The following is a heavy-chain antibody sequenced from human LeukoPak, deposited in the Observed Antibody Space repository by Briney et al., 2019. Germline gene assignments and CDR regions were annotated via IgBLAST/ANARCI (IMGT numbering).Heavy chain of an antibody. D-gene: IGHD1-26*01. CDR3: AKGGKWDVTPFDY. J-gene: IGHJ4*02. CDR2: ISGGGGST. Sequence: GGSLRLSCAASGFTFSSYAMRWVRQAPGKGLEWVSTISGGGGSTYYADSVKGRFTISRDNSKNTLYLQVNSLRAEDTAVYYCAKGGKWDVTPFDYWGQGTLVTVSS. V-gene: IGHV3-23*01. CDR1: GFTFSSYA.